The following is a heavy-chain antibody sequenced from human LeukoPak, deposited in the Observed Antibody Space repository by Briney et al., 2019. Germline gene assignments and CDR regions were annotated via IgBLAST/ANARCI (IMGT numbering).Heavy chain of an antibody. Sequence: SETLSLTCTVSGGSISSGGYYWSWIRQHPGKGLEWIGYIYYSGSTYYNPSLKSRVTISVDTSKNQFSLKLSSVTAADTAVYYCARVYCSSTSCPYYYYYMDVWGKGTTVTVSS. CDR1: GGSISSGGYY. J-gene: IGHJ6*03. CDR3: ARVYCSSTSCPYYYYYMDV. CDR2: IYYSGST. V-gene: IGHV4-31*03. D-gene: IGHD2-2*01.